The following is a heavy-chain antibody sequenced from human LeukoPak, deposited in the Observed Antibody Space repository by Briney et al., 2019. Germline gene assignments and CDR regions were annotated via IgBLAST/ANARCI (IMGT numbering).Heavy chain of an antibody. CDR3: AKWSGDYPSYYLDY. V-gene: IGHV3-30*02. Sequence: PGGSLRLSCAASGFTISSFGLHWVRQAPGKGLELVALIRSDGSSKNYADSVKGRFTISRDTSKNAVHLQMNNLRAEDTAVYYCAKWSGDYPSYYLDYWGQGTLVTVSS. D-gene: IGHD4-17*01. CDR2: IRSDGSSK. J-gene: IGHJ4*02. CDR1: GFTISSFG.